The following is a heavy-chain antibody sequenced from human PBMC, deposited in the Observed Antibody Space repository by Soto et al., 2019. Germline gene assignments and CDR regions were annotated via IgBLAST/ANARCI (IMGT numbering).Heavy chain of an antibody. CDR3: SRTPPADDYVDYYCYGMDV. J-gene: IGHJ6*02. CDR1: GYTFTSYG. D-gene: IGHD4-17*01. Sequence: QVQLVQSGAEVKKPGASVKVSCKASGYTFTSYGISWVRQAPGQGREGMGWISAYNGNTNYAQKLQGRVTMTTDTSTSTAYMELRSLRSDDTAVYYCSRTPPADDYVDYYCYGMDVWGQGTTVTVSS. V-gene: IGHV1-18*01. CDR2: ISAYNGNT.